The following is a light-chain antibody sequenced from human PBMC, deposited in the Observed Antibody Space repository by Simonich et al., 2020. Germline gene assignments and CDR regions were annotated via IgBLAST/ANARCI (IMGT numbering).Light chain of an antibody. CDR3: QQYYSTPYT. V-gene: IGKV4-1*01. CDR2: GSS. CDR1: QSVLYSSNNKNN. Sequence: DIVMTQSPDSLAVSLGERATINCKSSQSVLYSSNNKNNLAGDQQKPGTPPKLLIYGSSTREPGVPDRFSGSGSGTDFTLTISSLQAEDVAVYYCQQYYSTPYTFGQGTKLEIK. J-gene: IGKJ2*01.